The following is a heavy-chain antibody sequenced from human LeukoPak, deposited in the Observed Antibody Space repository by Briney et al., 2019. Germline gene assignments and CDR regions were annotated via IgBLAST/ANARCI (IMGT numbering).Heavy chain of an antibody. Sequence: GGSLRLSCAASGFTFSSNYMSWVRQARGKGLEWVSVIYSGGSTYYADSVKGRFTISRDNSKNTLYLQMNSLRAEDTAVYYCARHSPGYSYGEPFDYWGQGNLVTVSS. V-gene: IGHV3-66*04. D-gene: IGHD5-18*01. CDR1: GFTFSSNY. CDR2: IYSGGST. CDR3: ARHSPGYSYGEPFDY. J-gene: IGHJ4*02.